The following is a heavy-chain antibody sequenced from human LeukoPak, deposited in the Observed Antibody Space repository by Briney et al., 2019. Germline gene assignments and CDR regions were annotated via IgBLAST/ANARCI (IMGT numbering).Heavy chain of an antibody. D-gene: IGHD4-17*01. CDR1: GFTFSSYG. Sequence: GGSLRLSCAASGFTFSSYGMHWVRQAPGKGLEWVAVIWYDGSNKYYADSVKGRFTISRDNSKNTLYLQMNSLRAEDTAVYYCAKVSASTVTYYFDYWGQGTLVTVSS. CDR3: AKVSASTVTYYFDY. CDR2: IWYDGSNK. V-gene: IGHV3-33*06. J-gene: IGHJ4*02.